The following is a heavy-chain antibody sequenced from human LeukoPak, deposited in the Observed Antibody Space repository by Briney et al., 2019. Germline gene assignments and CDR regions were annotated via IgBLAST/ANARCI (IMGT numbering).Heavy chain of an antibody. V-gene: IGHV3-7*01. Sequence: GGSLRLSCAASGFTFSSYWMSWVRQAPGKGLEWVANIKQDGSEKYYVDSVKGRFTISRDNAKNSLYLQMNSLRAEDTAVYYCARGREIVVVPAAIHYFDYWGQGTLVTVSS. CDR2: IKQDGSEK. J-gene: IGHJ4*02. CDR3: ARGREIVVVPAAIHYFDY. CDR1: GFTFSSYW. D-gene: IGHD2-2*02.